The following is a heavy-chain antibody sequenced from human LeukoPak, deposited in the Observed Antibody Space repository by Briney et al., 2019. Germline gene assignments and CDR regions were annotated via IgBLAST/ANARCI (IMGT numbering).Heavy chain of an antibody. Sequence: SETLSLTCTVSGGSIRGYYWSWIRQPPGKGLEWIGEINHSGSTNYNPSLKSRVTISVDTSKNQFSLKLSSVTAADTAVYYCARVVGSSSKAYYFDYWGQGTLVTVSS. J-gene: IGHJ4*02. D-gene: IGHD6-6*01. CDR2: INHSGST. V-gene: IGHV4-34*01. CDR3: ARVVGSSSKAYYFDY. CDR1: GGSIRGYY.